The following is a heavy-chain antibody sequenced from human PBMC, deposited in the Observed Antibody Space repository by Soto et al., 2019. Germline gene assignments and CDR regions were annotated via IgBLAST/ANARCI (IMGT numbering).Heavy chain of an antibody. CDR3: ARTPLSTDVYYFDY. Sequence: GGSLRLSCAASGFTFSSYAMHWVRQAPGKGLEWVAVISYDGSNKYYADSVKGRFTISRDNSKNTLYLQMNSLRAEDTAVYYCARTPLSTDVYYFDYWGQGTLVTVSS. V-gene: IGHV3-30-3*01. CDR2: ISYDGSNK. CDR1: GFTFSSYA. J-gene: IGHJ4*02. D-gene: IGHD4-17*01.